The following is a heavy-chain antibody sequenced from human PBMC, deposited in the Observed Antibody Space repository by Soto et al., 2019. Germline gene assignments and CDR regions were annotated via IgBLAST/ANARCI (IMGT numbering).Heavy chain of an antibody. D-gene: IGHD3-3*01. V-gene: IGHV3-23*01. CDR2: ISGSDGKT. J-gene: IGHJ4*02. CDR3: ARWSYLDY. CDR1: GFRFGSYA. Sequence: XESLLLSCAASGFRFGSYALSGVRQSPGKWLEWVSTISGSDGKTFYADSVKGRFSISRDTSQSTLYLQMNSLRADDTAMYYCARWSYLDYWGQGTRVT.